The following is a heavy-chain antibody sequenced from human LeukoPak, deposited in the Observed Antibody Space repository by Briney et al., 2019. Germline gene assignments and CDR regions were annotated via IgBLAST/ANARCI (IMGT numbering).Heavy chain of an antibody. D-gene: IGHD4-17*01. CDR2: IYSSGST. V-gene: IGHV4-4*07. CDR3: ARGLGGAPTTVLS. J-gene: IGHJ5*02. Sequence: SETLSLTCTVSGVSISRYYWSWIRQPAGKGLEWIGRIYSSGSTTYNPSLKRRVTMSIDTSKNQFSLKLSFVTAADTAVYYCARGLGGAPTTVLSWGQGTLVTVSS. CDR1: GVSISRYY.